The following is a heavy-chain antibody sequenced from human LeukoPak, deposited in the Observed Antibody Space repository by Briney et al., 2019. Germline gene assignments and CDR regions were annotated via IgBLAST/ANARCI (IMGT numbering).Heavy chain of an antibody. D-gene: IGHD2-15*01. J-gene: IGHJ3*02. CDR2: ISGSGGST. Sequence: GGSLRLSCAASGFTFSSYAMSWVRQAPGKGLEWVSAISGSGGSTYYADSVKGRFTVSRDNSKNTLYLQMNSLRAEDTAVYYCAKPEGEVVTPYDAFDIWGQGTMVTVSS. CDR3: AKPEGEVVTPYDAFDI. V-gene: IGHV3-23*01. CDR1: GFTFSSYA.